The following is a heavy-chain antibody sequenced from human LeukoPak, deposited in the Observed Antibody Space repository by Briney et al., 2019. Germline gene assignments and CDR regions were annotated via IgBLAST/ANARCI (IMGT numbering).Heavy chain of an antibody. Sequence: SETLSLTCTVTGGSSSVYFCSWIRQSPGKGLEWIGEISGGGKTDYNPSLKSRVTMSLGTNNQFSLKLSSVTAADTAVYYCARLRGYSGSYYNQRHAFDIWGQGTMVTVSS. CDR2: ISGGGKT. J-gene: IGHJ3*02. CDR3: ARLRGYSGSYYNQRHAFDI. D-gene: IGHD1-26*01. V-gene: IGHV4-34*01. CDR1: GGSSSVYF.